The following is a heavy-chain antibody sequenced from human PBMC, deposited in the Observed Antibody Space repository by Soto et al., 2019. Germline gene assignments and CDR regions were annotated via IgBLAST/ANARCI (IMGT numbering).Heavy chain of an antibody. CDR3: VMVDNYVTPTPQDV. J-gene: IGHJ6*02. CDR2: ISPYTGNT. Sequence: QVQLVQSGDEVKKPGASVKVSCKASGYIFVNYGLAWVRQAPGQGIGWMGWISPYTGNTHSATKVQGRLTMTTDTSTSTAYMDLGSLTSDDTAVYYCVMVDNYVTPTPQDVWGQGTTVTVSS. V-gene: IGHV1-18*01. D-gene: IGHD3-16*01. CDR1: GYIFVNYG.